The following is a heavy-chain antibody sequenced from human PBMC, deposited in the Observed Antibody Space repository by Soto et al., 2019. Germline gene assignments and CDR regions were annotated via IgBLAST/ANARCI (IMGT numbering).Heavy chain of an antibody. CDR1: GFTFSSYG. Sequence: GGSLRLSCAASGFTFSSYGMHWVRQAPGKGLEWVAVISYDGSNKYYADSVKGRFTISRDNSKNTLYLQMSSLRAEDTAVYYCAKRTIFGVAIDYWGQGTLVTVSS. V-gene: IGHV3-30*18. CDR3: AKRTIFGVAIDY. CDR2: ISYDGSNK. J-gene: IGHJ4*02. D-gene: IGHD3-3*01.